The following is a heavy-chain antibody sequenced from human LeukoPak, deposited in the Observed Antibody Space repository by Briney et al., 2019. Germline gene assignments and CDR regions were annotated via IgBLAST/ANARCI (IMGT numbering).Heavy chain of an antibody. CDR3: ARVGFGVSYNWFDP. D-gene: IGHD3-10*01. J-gene: IGHJ5*02. Sequence: ASVKVSCKASGYTFTGYYMHWVRQAPGQGLEWMGWINPNSGGTNYARKFQGRVTMTRDTSISTAYMELSRLRSDDTAVYYCARVGFGVSYNWFDPWGQGTLVTVSS. V-gene: IGHV1-2*02. CDR2: INPNSGGT. CDR1: GYTFTGYY.